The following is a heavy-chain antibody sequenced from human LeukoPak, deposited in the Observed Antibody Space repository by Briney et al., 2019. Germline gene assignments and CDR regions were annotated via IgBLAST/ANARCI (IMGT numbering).Heavy chain of an antibody. CDR2: IYYSGSA. CDR3: ARDSSSSGLRY. CDR1: GGSISSYY. Sequence: SETLSLTCTVSGGSISSYYWSWIRQPPGKGLEWIGYIYYSGSANYNPSLKSRVTISVDTSKNQFSLKLSSVTAADTAVYYCARDSSSSGLRYWGQGTLVTVSS. D-gene: IGHD6-6*01. V-gene: IGHV4-59*01. J-gene: IGHJ4*02.